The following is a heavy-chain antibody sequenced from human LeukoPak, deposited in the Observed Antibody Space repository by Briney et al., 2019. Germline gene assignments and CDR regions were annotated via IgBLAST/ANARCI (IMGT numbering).Heavy chain of an antibody. CDR1: GYTFTAHY. CDR3: ARVRVGYCSSTSCYSAGFDF. CDR2: MNPNSGDT. J-gene: IGHJ3*01. V-gene: IGHV1-2*02. D-gene: IGHD2-2*01. Sequence: ASVKVSCETSGYTFTAHYIHWIRQAPGQGLEWMGWMNPNSGDTNYAQKFQGRVTLTRDKTARTAYMELTRLKSDDTAVYHCARVRVGYCSSTSCYSAGFDFWGQGTMVTVSS.